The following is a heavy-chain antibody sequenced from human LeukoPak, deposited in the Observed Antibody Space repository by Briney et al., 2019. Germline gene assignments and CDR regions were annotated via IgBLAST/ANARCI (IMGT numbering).Heavy chain of an antibody. CDR3: ARNSLQGGDYDY. CDR1: GFTFSSYA. Sequence: GGSLRLSCAASGFTFSSYAMHWFRQAPGKGLEWVAVISYDGSNKYYADSVKGRFTISRDNSKNTLYLQMNSLRAEDTAVYYCARNSLQGGDYDYWGQGTLVTVSS. CDR2: ISYDGSNK. J-gene: IGHJ4*02. V-gene: IGHV3-30*04. D-gene: IGHD4-23*01.